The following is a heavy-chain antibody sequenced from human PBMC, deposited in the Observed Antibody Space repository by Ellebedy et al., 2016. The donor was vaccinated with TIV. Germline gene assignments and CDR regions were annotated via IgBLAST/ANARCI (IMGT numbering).Heavy chain of an antibody. CDR1: GFTFTNYA. CDR3: AREDGDYPVDAFDV. J-gene: IGHJ3*01. CDR2: ISGSGGST. V-gene: IGHV3-23*01. D-gene: IGHD4-17*01. Sequence: GGSLRLXXAASGFTFTNYAMGWVRQAPGKGLEWVSSISGSGGSTYYGDSVKGRFTISRDNSKNTLHLHMDNLRTEDTAVYYCAREDGDYPVDAFDVWGQGTLVTVSS.